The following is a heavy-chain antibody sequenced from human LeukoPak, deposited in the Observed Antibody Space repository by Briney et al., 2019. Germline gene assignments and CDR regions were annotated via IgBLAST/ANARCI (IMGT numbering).Heavy chain of an antibody. CDR1: GFTVSTFS. CDR2: ISSSSSYL. CDR3: ARVVVVLARYRRHYYMDV. D-gene: IGHD2-15*01. J-gene: IGHJ6*03. Sequence: PGGSLRLACEAPGFTVSTFSMNWVRQAAGKWLEWVSSISSSSSYLHYADYVKGRLTISSDNSKNSLYLQINSLRAEDTAVYYCARVVVVLARYRRHYYMDVWGKGTTVTISS. V-gene: IGHV3-21*04.